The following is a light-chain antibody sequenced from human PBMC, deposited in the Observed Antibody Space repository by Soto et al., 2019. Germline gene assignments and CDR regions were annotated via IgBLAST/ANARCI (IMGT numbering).Light chain of an antibody. V-gene: IGKV3-20*01. CDR3: QQYGSSLYT. Sequence: EIVLTQSPGTLSLSPGERATLSCRASQSVISNYLAWYQQKPGQAPRLLIYGASSRATGIPDRFSGSGSGTAFTLTISRLEPEDFAVYYCQQYGSSLYTFGQGTKLEIK. CDR2: GAS. J-gene: IGKJ2*01. CDR1: QSVISNY.